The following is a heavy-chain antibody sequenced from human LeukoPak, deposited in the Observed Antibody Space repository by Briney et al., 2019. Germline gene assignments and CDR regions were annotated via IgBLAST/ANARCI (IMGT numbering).Heavy chain of an antibody. CDR3: AKQSNNFWDDYTVPPGYGMDV. J-gene: IGHJ6*01. CDR2: ISASGGTT. D-gene: IGHD3-16*01. CDR1: GFTFSSSA. V-gene: IGHV3-23*01. Sequence: GGSLRLSCAASGFTFSSSAMSWVRQAPGKGLEWVSGISASGGTTFYADSVKGRFTISRDNSKNTLYLQMNGLRAEDTAVYYCAKQSNNFWDDYTVPPGYGMDVWGQGTTVIVSA.